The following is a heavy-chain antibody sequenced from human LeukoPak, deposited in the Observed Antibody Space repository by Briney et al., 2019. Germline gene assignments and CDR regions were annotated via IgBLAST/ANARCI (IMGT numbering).Heavy chain of an antibody. D-gene: IGHD3-9*01. CDR1: GFTFSSYA. CDR2: ICGSGGST. J-gene: IGHJ4*02. V-gene: IGHV3-23*01. Sequence: SGGSLRLSCAASGFTFSSYAMSWVRQAPGKGLEWVAAICGSGGSTYYADSVKGRFTISRDNSKNTLYLQMNRLRAEDTAVYYCAKPYYDILTGYSQLYYFDYWGQGTLVTVSS. CDR3: AKPYYDILTGYSQLYYFDY.